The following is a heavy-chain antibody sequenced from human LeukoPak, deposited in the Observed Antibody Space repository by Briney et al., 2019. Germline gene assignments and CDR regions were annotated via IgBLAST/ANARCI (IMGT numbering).Heavy chain of an antibody. CDR3: ARDSLTYYYDSSGGGAFDI. J-gene: IGHJ3*02. D-gene: IGHD3-22*01. Sequence: SETLSLTCTVSGGSISSSSYYWGWIRQPPGKGLEWIGSIYYSGSTYYNPSLKSRVTISVDTSKNQFSLKLSSVTAADTAVYYCARDSLTYYYDSSGGGAFDIWGQGTMVTVSS. V-gene: IGHV4-39*02. CDR2: IYYSGST. CDR1: GGSISSSSYY.